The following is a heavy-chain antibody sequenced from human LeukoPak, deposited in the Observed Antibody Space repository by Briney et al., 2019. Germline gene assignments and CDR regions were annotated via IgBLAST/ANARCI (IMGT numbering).Heavy chain of an antibody. J-gene: IGHJ1*01. CDR3: ARGLYSSGWAEYFQY. D-gene: IGHD6-19*01. CDR1: GYTFTSYA. V-gene: IGHV1-3*01. Sequence: ASVKVSCKASGYTFTSYAMHWVRQAPGQRLEWMGWINAGNGNTKYSQKFQGRVTITRDTSASTAYMELSSLRSEDTAVYYCARGLYSSGWAEYFQYWGQGTLVTVSS. CDR2: INAGNGNT.